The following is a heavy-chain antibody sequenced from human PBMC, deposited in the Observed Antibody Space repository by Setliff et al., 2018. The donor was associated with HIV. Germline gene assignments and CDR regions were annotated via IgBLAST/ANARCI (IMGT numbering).Heavy chain of an antibody. Sequence: ETLRLSCAASGFTFSSYWMHWVRQAPGKGLVWVSRIKSDGSSTSYADSVKGRFTISRDNAKNTLYLQMNSLRAEDTAVYYCAKDDYFQHWGQGTQVTVSS. J-gene: IGHJ1*01. CDR1: GFTFSSYW. V-gene: IGHV3-74*01. CDR3: AKDDYFQH. CDR2: IKSDGSST.